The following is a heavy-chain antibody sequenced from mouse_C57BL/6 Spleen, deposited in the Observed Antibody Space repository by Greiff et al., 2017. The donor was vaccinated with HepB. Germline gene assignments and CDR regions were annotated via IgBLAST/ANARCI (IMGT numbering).Heavy chain of an antibody. Sequence: QVQLQQSGAELVRPGASVTLSCKASGYTFTDYEMHWVKQTPVHGLEWIGAIDPETGGTAYNQKFKGKAILTADKSSSTAYMELRSLTSEDSAVYYCTRWLYYSNYVYAMDYWGQGTSVTVSS. CDR1: GYTFTDYE. J-gene: IGHJ4*01. CDR3: TRWLYYSNYVYAMDY. CDR2: IDPETGGT. V-gene: IGHV1-15*01. D-gene: IGHD2-5*01.